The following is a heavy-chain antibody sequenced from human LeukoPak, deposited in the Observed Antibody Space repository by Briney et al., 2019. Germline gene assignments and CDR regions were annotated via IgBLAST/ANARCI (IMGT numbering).Heavy chain of an antibody. V-gene: IGHV3-21*01. CDR3: ARYAYCGGDCYALFDY. CDR2: ISSSSSYI. CDR1: GFTFSSYS. D-gene: IGHD2-21*02. J-gene: IGHJ4*02. Sequence: GGSLRLSCAASGFTFSSYSMNWVRQAPGKGLEWVSSISSSSSYIYYADSVKGRFTISRDNAKNSLYLQMNSLRAEDTAVYYCARYAYCGGDCYALFDYWGQGTLVTVSS.